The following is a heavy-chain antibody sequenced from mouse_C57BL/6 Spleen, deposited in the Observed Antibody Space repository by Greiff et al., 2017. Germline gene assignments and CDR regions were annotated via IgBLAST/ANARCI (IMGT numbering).Heavy chain of an antibody. CDR3: ARKGSSGHFDY. CDR1: GYTFTSYW. D-gene: IGHD3-2*02. V-gene: IGHV1-55*01. J-gene: IGHJ2*01. Sequence: QVQLQQPGAELVKPGASVKMSCKASGYTFTSYWITWVKQRPGQGLEWIGDIYPGSGSTNYNEKLKSKATLTVDTSSSTAYLQLCSLTSEDSAVYYCARKGSSGHFDYWGQGTTLTVSS. CDR2: IYPGSGST.